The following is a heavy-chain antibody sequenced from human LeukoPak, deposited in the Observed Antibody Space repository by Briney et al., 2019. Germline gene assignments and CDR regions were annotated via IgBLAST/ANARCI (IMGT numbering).Heavy chain of an antibody. CDR3: VRDPSNSGWAFDY. D-gene: IGHD6-19*01. J-gene: IGHJ4*02. CDR1: GFTFSTYA. CDR2: IWYNGKNK. Sequence: GRSLRLSCAASGFTFSTYAMHWVRQAPGKGLEWVAMIWYNGKNKHYADAVKGRFTISRDNSKNTLDLQMNSLRADDTAVYYCVRDPSNSGWAFDYWGQGTLVTVSS. V-gene: IGHV3-33*01.